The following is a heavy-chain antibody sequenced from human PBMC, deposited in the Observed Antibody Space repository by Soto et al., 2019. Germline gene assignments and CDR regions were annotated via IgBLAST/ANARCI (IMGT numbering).Heavy chain of an antibody. Sequence: QLQLQESGSGLVKPSQTLSLTCAVSGNSISSGGYSWNWIRQLPGKGLEWIGYIFHSGRTYYNPSLKSRVTISVDRSKNQFSLKLSSATAADTAVYYCARDRLLGGYGMDVWGQGTTVTVSS. CDR2: IFHSGRT. CDR3: ARDRLLGGYGMDV. CDR1: GNSISSGGYS. D-gene: IGHD2-15*01. V-gene: IGHV4-30-2*01. J-gene: IGHJ6*02.